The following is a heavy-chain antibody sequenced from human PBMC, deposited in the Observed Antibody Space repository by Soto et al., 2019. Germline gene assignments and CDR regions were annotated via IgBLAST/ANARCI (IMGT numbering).Heavy chain of an antibody. D-gene: IGHD2-2*01. V-gene: IGHV3-53*01. J-gene: IGHJ4*02. CDR2: IYRGGNT. CDR1: GLTVSTNY. CDR3: ASVGYCSTTTCPPA. Sequence: PGGSLRLSCAASGLTVSTNYITWVRQAPGKGLEWVSVIYRGGNTYHADSVQGRFSISRGNSKNTVDLQMNNLRAKDTAMYYCASVGYCSTTTCPPAWGQGTLVTVSS.